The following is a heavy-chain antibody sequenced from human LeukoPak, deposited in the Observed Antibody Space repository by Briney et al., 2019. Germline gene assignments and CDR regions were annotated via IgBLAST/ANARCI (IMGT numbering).Heavy chain of an antibody. CDR3: AKGSIYSSSWYRRNYFDY. V-gene: IGHV3-11*01. CDR1: GFTFSDYY. Sequence: PGGSLRLSCVASGFTFSDYYMSWIRQAPGKGLESVSYISSSGSSIYYADSVKGRFTISRDNSKNTLYLQMNSLRAEDTAVYYCAKGSIYSSSWYRRNYFDYWGQGTLVTVSS. J-gene: IGHJ4*02. D-gene: IGHD6-13*01. CDR2: ISSSGSSI.